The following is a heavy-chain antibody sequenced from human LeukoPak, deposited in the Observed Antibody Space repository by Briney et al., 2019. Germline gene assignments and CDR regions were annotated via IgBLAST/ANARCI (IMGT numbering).Heavy chain of an antibody. V-gene: IGHV3-7*02. CDR3: ASGGPNYYESSGYYSS. Sequence: PGGSLRLSCAASGFTFSTYWMSWVRQAPGKGLEWVANIEQTGSGKYYVDSVKGRFTITRDNAKNSLFLQMISLRAEDTAVYYCASGGPNYYESSGYYSSWGQGTLVTVAS. CDR2: IEQTGSGK. D-gene: IGHD3-22*01. J-gene: IGHJ5*02. CDR1: GFTFSTYW.